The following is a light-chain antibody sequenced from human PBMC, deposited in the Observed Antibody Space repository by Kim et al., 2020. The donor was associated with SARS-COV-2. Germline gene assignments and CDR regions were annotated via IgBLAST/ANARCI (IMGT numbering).Light chain of an antibody. CDR2: NDN. Sequence: QSVLTQPPSASGTPGQRVTISCSGSSSNIGSNTVTWYKQLPGTAPKLLIYNDNQRPSGVPDRFSGSKSGTSASLAISGLRSDDEADYYCSAWDDALNGDWVFGGGTQLTVL. CDR1: SSNIGSNT. J-gene: IGLJ3*02. CDR3: SAWDDALNGDWV. V-gene: IGLV1-44*01.